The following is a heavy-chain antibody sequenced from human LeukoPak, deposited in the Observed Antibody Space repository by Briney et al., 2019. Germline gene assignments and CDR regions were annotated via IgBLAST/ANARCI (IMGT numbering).Heavy chain of an antibody. D-gene: IGHD5-18*01. CDR2: IYYSGST. J-gene: IGHJ4*02. Sequence: SETLSLTCTVSGGSISSYYWGWIRQPPGKGLEWIGSIYYSGSTYYNPSLKSRVTISVDTSKNQFSLKLSSVTAADTAVYYCARGIELWFQDYWGQGTLVTVSS. CDR1: GGSISSYY. CDR3: ARGIELWFQDY. V-gene: IGHV4-39*07.